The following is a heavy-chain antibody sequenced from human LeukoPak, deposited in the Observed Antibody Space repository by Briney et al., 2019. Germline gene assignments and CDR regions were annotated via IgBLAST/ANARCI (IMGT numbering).Heavy chain of an antibody. Sequence: GGSLRLSCAASGFAVNGDNISWVRPAPGRRLEWLSVIYSDTERDHTNYAVYVRGRFPIYKDNSKNMVYLQMNSLRVEDTAVCDCSKRSGGYYDHWGQGTLVTVSS. CDR1: GFAVNGDN. J-gene: IGHJ4*02. CDR3: SKRSGGYYDH. CDR2: IYSDTERDHT. V-gene: IGHV3-66*02. D-gene: IGHD3-3*01.